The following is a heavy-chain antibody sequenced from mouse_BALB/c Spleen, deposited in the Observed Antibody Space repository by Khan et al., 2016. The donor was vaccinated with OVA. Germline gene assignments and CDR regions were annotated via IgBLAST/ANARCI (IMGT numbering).Heavy chain of an antibody. CDR2: ILPGSGRN. J-gene: IGHJ3*01. CDR3: ARGNYYGSSSWFGY. CDR1: GYTFSSYW. D-gene: IGHD1-1*01. V-gene: IGHV1-9*01. Sequence: QVQLKQSGAELMKPGASVKISCKATGYTFSSYWIEWVKQRPGHGLKWIGEILPGSGRNNYNEKFKGKATFTADTSSNTAYMQLSNLTSDDSAVYYCARGNYYGSSSWFGYWGQGTLVTVSA.